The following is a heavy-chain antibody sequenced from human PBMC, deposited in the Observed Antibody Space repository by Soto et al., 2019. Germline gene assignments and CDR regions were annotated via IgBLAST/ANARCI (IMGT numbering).Heavy chain of an antibody. Sequence: VVDGNICRYWWRLFRKHTGKGLEWIGYIYYSGSTNYNPSLKSRVTISVDTSKNQFSLKLSSVTAADTAVYYCARDGYMGVWGKGTTVTVSS. CDR3: ARDGYMGV. V-gene: IGHV4-59*01. CDR2: IYYSGST. J-gene: IGHJ6*03. CDR1: DGNICRYW.